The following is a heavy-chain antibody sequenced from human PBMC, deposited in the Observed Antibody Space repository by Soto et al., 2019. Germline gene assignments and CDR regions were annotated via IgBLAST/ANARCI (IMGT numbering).Heavy chain of an antibody. CDR1: GGSISSYY. CDR2: IYYSGST. Sequence: QVQLQESGPGLVKPSETLSLTCTVSGGSISSYYWSWIRQPPGKGLEWIGYIYYSGSTNYNPSLKSRVTISVDTSKNQFSLKLSSVTAADTAVYYCARSPYYDFWSGYPMYDPWGQGTLVTVSS. D-gene: IGHD3-3*01. V-gene: IGHV4-59*01. CDR3: ARSPYYDFWSGYPMYDP. J-gene: IGHJ5*02.